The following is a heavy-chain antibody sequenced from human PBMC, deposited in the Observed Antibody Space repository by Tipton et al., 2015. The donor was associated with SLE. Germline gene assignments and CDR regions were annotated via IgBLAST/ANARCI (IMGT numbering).Heavy chain of an antibody. D-gene: IGHD1-26*01. CDR3: AKETPWVGVFDY. Sequence: SLRLSCAASGFTFSSYWMHWVRQAPGKGLVWVSRINSDGTSTNYADSVKGRFTISRDNAKNTLYLQMNSLRAEGTAVYYCAKETPWVGVFDYWGQGTLVTVSS. CDR2: INSDGTST. V-gene: IGHV3-74*01. CDR1: GFTFSSYW. J-gene: IGHJ4*02.